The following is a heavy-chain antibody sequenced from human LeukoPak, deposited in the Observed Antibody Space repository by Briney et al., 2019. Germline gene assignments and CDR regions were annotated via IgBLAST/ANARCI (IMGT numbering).Heavy chain of an antibody. D-gene: IGHD1-26*01. Sequence: GASVKVSCKASGGTFSIYAISWVRQAPGQGLEWMGGIIPISGTANYTRKFQGRVTITADKPTSTAYMELSSLRFEDTAVYYCAKSLRGWELLPYYYMDVWGKGTTVTVSS. J-gene: IGHJ6*03. V-gene: IGHV1-69*06. CDR1: GGTFSIYA. CDR3: AKSLRGWELLPYYYMDV. CDR2: IIPISGTA.